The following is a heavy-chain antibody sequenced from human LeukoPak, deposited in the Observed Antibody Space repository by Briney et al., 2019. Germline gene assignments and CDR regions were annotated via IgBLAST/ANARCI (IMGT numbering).Heavy chain of an antibody. CDR2: IYYSGST. Sequence: SETLSLTCTVSGGSISSSSYYWGWIRQPPGKGLEWIGSIYYSGSTYYNPSLKSRVTISVDTSKNQFSLKLSSVTAADTAVYYCARSPPPVLLWFGELLSDSGIHFDYWGQGTLVTVSS. CDR1: GGSISSSSYY. V-gene: IGHV4-39*01. D-gene: IGHD3-10*01. J-gene: IGHJ4*02. CDR3: ARSPPPVLLWFGELLSDSGIHFDY.